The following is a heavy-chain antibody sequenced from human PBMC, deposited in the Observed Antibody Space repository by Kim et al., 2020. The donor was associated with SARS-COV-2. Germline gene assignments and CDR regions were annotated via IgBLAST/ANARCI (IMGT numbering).Heavy chain of an antibody. J-gene: IGHJ4*02. V-gene: IGHV3-33*05. CDR3: ARAMEVVVTFVGY. D-gene: IGHD3-22*01. CDR2: ISYDGSNK. Sequence: GGSLRLSCAASGFTFSSYGMHWVRQAPGKGLEWVAVISYDGSNKYYADSVKGRFTISRDNSKNTLYLQMNSLRAEDTAVYYCARAMEVVVTFVGYWGQGTLVTVSS. CDR1: GFTFSSYG.